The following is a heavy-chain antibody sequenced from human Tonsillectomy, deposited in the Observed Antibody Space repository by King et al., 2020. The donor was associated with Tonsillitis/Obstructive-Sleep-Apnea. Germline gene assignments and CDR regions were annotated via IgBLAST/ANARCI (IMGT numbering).Heavy chain of an antibody. J-gene: IGHJ4*02. CDR1: EFMFSSYS. D-gene: IGHD1-14*01. V-gene: IGHV3-21*01. CDR3: ARSPPGWAFDY. Sequence: VQLVESGGGLVKPGGSLRLSCAASEFMFSSYSMNWVRQAPGKGLEWVSSITSSSFIYYADSVKGRVTISRDNAKISLYLQMNSLRAEDTAVYYCARSPPGWAFDYWGQGTLVTVSS. CDR2: ITSSSFI.